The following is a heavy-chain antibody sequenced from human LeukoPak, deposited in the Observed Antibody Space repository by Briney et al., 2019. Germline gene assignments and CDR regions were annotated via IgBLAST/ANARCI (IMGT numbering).Heavy chain of an antibody. J-gene: IGHJ4*02. D-gene: IGHD2-2*01. CDR3: VKGGQDCSPTTCYYD. V-gene: IGHV3-23*01. Sequence: GGSLRLSCVASGYLFNNYAVSWVRQAPGKGLERVSAISGSGMTYYADSVKGRFTISRDNSKNTGYLQMNSLRAEDTAVYYCVKGGQDCSPTTCYYDWGQGTLVTVSS. CDR2: ISGSGMT. CDR1: GYLFNNYA.